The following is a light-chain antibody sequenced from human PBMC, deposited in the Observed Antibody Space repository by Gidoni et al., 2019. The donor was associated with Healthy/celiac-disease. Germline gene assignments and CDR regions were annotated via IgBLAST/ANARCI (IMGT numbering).Light chain of an antibody. CDR3: QQSYSTPYT. J-gene: IGKJ2*01. Sequence: DNQMPESPSSMSASVGDRVTITCRASQSISSYLNWYQPKPGRAPKTLIYAASSLQSGVPSRFSCSGSGTDFTLTISSLQPEDFATYYCQQSYSTPYTFGQGTKLEIK. CDR1: QSISSY. CDR2: AAS. V-gene: IGKV1-39*01.